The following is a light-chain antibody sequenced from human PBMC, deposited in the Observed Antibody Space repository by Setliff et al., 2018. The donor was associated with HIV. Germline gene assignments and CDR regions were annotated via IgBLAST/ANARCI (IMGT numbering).Light chain of an antibody. Sequence: QSALTQPASVSGSPGQSITTSCIGISSDIGLFKYVSWYQLHPGKAPKLMIYEVSNRPSGVSNRFSGSTSGNTASLTISGLQAEDEADYFCCSFTTSDTWVFGGGT. CDR2: EVS. CDR1: SSDIGLFKY. J-gene: IGLJ3*02. CDR3: CSFTTSDTWV. V-gene: IGLV2-14*01.